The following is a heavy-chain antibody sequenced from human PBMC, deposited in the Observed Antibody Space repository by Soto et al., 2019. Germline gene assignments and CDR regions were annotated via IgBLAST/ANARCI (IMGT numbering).Heavy chain of an antibody. Sequence: GGSLRLSCAASGFTFSSYSMNWVRQAPGKGLEWVSSISSSSSYIYYADSVKGRFTISRDNAKNSLYLQMNSLRAEDTAVYYCARELTGDRADDFDIWGQGTMVTVSS. V-gene: IGHV3-21*01. CDR3: ARELTGDRADDFDI. CDR2: ISSSSSYI. J-gene: IGHJ3*02. CDR1: GFTFSSYS. D-gene: IGHD7-27*01.